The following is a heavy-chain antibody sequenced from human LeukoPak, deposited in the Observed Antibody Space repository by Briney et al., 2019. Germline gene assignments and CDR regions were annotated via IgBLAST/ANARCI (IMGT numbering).Heavy chain of an antibody. J-gene: IGHJ4*02. CDR3: ARNSGSYRIDY. CDR1: GFTVSSYE. D-gene: IGHD1-26*01. CDR2: IWYDGSNK. V-gene: IGHV3-33*08. Sequence: GGSLRLSCAASGFTVSSYEMNWVRQAPGKGLEWVAVIWYDGSNKYYADSVKGRFTISRDNSKNTLYLQMNSLRAEDTAVYYCARNSGSYRIDYWGQGTLVTVSS.